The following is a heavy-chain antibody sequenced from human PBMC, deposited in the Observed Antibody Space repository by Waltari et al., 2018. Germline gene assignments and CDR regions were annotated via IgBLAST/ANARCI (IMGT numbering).Heavy chain of an antibody. Sequence: QVQLVQSGAEVKKPGASVKVSCKASGYTFTSYAMHWVRQAPGQRLEWMGWINAGNGNTKYSQKFQGRVTITRDTSASTAYMELSSLRSEDTAVYYCAREEGRAFWSGSHFDYWGQGTLVTVSS. V-gene: IGHV1-3*01. CDR1: GYTFTSYA. J-gene: IGHJ4*02. CDR3: AREEGRAFWSGSHFDY. D-gene: IGHD3-3*01. CDR2: INAGNGNT.